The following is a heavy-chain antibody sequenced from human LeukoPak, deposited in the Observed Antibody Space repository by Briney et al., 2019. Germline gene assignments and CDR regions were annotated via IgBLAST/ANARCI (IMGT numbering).Heavy chain of an antibody. J-gene: IGHJ5*02. CDR1: GFTFSTYA. CDR3: ARDLQGSDWFDP. V-gene: IGHV3-21*01. Sequence: PGGSLRLSCAASGFTFSTYAMSWVRQAPGKGLEWVPSIGSSSSYIYYADSVKGRFTISRDNAKNSLYLQMNSLRAEDTAVYYCARDLQGSDWFDPWGQGTLVTVSS. CDR2: IGSSSSYI.